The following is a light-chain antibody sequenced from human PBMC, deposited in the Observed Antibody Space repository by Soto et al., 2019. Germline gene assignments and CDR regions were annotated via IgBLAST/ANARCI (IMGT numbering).Light chain of an antibody. CDR1: QSVSSN. CDR3: QYYGGSPRT. J-gene: IGKJ1*01. Sequence: EIVMTQSPATLSVSPGERATLSCRASQSVSSNLAWYQQKPGQAPRLLIYGASTRATGIPARFSGSGSGTDFTLTISRLEPEDFAVYYCQYYGGSPRTFGRGTKVDIK. CDR2: GAS. V-gene: IGKV3-15*01.